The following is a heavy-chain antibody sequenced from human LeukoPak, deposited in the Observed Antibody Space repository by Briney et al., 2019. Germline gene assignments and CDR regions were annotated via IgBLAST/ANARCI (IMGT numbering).Heavy chain of an antibody. V-gene: IGHV3-7*03. Sequence: GGSLRLSCAASGFMFSSYWMSWVRQAPGKGLEWVANIKQDGSEEYYVDSVKGRFTISRDNAKNSLYLQMNSLRAEDTAVYYCARVYRGSFWSGSYDCWGQGTLVTVSS. CDR1: GFMFSSYW. D-gene: IGHD3-3*01. CDR2: IKQDGSEE. J-gene: IGHJ4*02. CDR3: ARVYRGSFWSGSYDC.